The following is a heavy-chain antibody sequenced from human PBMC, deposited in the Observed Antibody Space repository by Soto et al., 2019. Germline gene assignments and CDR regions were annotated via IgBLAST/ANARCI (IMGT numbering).Heavy chain of an antibody. CDR2: IIAYNGNT. V-gene: IGHV1-18*01. J-gene: IGHJ4*02. D-gene: IGHD1-1*01. Sequence: QVQLVQSGAEVNKPGASVKVSCKASGYTFTNYGVSWLRQAPGQGLEWMGWIIAYNGNTNYAQKVQGRVTMTTDTSTSTAYMELRSLRSDDTAVYYCARQPTTSEGEYFDYWGQGTLITVSS. CDR3: ARQPTTSEGEYFDY. CDR1: GYTFTNYG.